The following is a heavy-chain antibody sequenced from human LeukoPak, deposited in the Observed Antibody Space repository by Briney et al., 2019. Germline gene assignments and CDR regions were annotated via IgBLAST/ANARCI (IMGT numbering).Heavy chain of an antibody. Sequence: PSETLSLTCAVYGGSFSGYYWSWIRQPPGKGLEWIGEINHSGSTNYNPSLKSRVTISVDTSKNQFSLKLSSVTAADTAVYYRARVYDFWSGHLFDYWGQGTLVTVSS. D-gene: IGHD3-3*01. V-gene: IGHV4-34*01. CDR2: INHSGST. CDR3: ARVYDFWSGHLFDY. J-gene: IGHJ4*02. CDR1: GGSFSGYY.